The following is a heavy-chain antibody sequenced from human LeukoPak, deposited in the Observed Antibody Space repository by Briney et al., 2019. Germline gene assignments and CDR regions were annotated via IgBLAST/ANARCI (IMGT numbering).Heavy chain of an antibody. D-gene: IGHD1-14*01. Sequence: GGALRLSCAAPGFTFSASVIHWVRPASGEGREWVGRIDSQYESYETTYAASGSGRFTTSRDVWKNRAYLQINRLRAKDTAMNYCARGGWREPDALDIWGQGTMVTVSS. J-gene: IGHJ3*02. CDR1: GFTFSASV. V-gene: IGHV3-73*01. CDR2: IDSQYESYET. CDR3: ARGGWREPDALDI.